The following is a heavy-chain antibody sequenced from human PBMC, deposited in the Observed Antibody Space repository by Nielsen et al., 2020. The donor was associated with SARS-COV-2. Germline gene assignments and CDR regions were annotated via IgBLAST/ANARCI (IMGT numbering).Heavy chain of an antibody. J-gene: IGHJ4*02. CDR1: GGSFSGYY. D-gene: IGHD3-10*01. Sequence: SETLSLTCAVYGGSFSGYYWSWIRQPPGKGLEWIGEINHSGSTNYNPSLKSRVTISVDTSKNQFSLKLSSVTAAGTAVYYCARVYGSGSSAAPLDYWGQGTLVTVSS. V-gene: IGHV4-34*01. CDR3: ARVYGSGSSAAPLDY. CDR2: INHSGST.